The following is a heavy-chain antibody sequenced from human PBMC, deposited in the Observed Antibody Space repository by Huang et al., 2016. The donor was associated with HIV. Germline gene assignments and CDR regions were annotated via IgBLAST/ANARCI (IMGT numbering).Heavy chain of an antibody. CDR3: ATLPPVNYGRSGGRVRDY. D-gene: IGHD2-15*01. Sequence: QVQLVQSGAEVKKPGASVKVSCKASGYTFSNYDINWVRQAPGKGLEGMGWTNPNSGNTGDARKVQGRVTMTRSTFISTAYMELSRLRFEDTAVYYCATLPPVNYGRSGGRVRDYWGQGSLVTVSS. V-gene: IGHV1-8*01. CDR2: TNPNSGNT. CDR1: GYTFSNYD. J-gene: IGHJ4*02.